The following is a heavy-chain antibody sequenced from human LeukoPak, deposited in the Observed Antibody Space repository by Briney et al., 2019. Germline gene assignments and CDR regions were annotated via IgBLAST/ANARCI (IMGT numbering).Heavy chain of an antibody. CDR1: GYTFTEYY. V-gene: IGHV1-2*02. CDR2: LNPNSGGT. CDR3: ATQVTTLY. D-gene: IGHD2/OR15-2a*01. Sequence: GASVKVSCKTSGYTFTEYYIQWVRQAPGQGLEWMGRLNPNSGGTEFARKFQGRVTMTRDTPIDTAYMELSGLTSDDTAVYYCATQVTTLYWGQGTLVTVSS. J-gene: IGHJ4*02.